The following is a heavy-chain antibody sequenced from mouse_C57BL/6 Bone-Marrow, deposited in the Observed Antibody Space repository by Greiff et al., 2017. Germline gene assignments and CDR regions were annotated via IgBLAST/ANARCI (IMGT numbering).Heavy chain of an antibody. Sequence: VQLQQSGAELVRPGASVKLSCTASGFNIKDDYMHWVKQRPEQGLEWIGWLDPENGDTEYASKFQSKAPITAYTSSHTAYLQLISLPSEDTAVYYSTHYCYGSYCFDDSGQGTTLAVSS. V-gene: IGHV14-4*01. J-gene: IGHJ2*01. CDR2: LDPENGDT. CDR3: THYCYGSYCFDD. D-gene: IGHD1-1*01. CDR1: GFNIKDDY.